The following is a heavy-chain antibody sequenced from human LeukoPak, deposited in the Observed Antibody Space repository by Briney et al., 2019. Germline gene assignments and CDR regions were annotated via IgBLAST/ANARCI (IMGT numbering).Heavy chain of an antibody. CDR3: ARPAGRTDPGWFDP. J-gene: IGHJ5*02. CDR2: IYPGDSDT. Sequence: GGALEISFKGSGYLFTRYWIGWGRQMPGKGVGWMGIIYPGDSDTRYSPSFQGQVTISADKSISTAYLQWSSLKASDTAMYYCARPAGRTDPGWFDPWGQGTLVTVSS. V-gene: IGHV5-51*01. D-gene: IGHD6-13*01. CDR1: GYLFTRYW.